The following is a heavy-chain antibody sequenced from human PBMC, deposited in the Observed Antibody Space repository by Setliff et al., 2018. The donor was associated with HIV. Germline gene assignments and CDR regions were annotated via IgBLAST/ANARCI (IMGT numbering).Heavy chain of an antibody. Sequence: PGESLKISCAASGFTFSAFSMSWVRQAPGKGLEWVSSISHSSIYIYYADSVKGRFTVSRDNAKNSLYLQMNSLRAEDTAVYYCARDIGRDYDTTEGWFDPWGQGTLVTVSS. J-gene: IGHJ5*02. CDR3: ARDIGRDYDTTEGWFDP. CDR2: ISHSSIYI. CDR1: GFTFSAFS. D-gene: IGHD3-22*01. V-gene: IGHV3-21*01.